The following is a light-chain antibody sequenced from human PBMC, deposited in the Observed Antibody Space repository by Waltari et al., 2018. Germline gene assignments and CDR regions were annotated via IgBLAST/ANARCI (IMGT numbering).Light chain of an antibody. CDR3: QKYNSARSLS. CDR1: LGISTY. CDR2: SAS. Sequence: DIQMTQSPSSLSASVGDRVTITCRASLGISTYLAWYQQKPGKAPRLLIHSASALQSGVPARFSGSGSGTDFTLTISSLQPEDVGTYYCQKYNSARSLSFGGGTKVEIK. V-gene: IGKV1-27*01. J-gene: IGKJ4*01.